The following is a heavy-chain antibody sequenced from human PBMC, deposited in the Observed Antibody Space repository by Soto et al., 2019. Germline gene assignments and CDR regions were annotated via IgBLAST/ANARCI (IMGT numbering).Heavy chain of an antibody. V-gene: IGHV3-43*01. D-gene: IGHD3-22*01. CDR2: ISWDGGST. CDR1: GFTFDDYT. Sequence: EVQLVESGGVVVQPGGSLRLSCAASGFTFDDYTMHWVRQAPGKGLEWVSLISWDGGSTYYADSVKGRFTISRDNSKNSLYLQMNSLRTEDTALYYCAKDIGSSGSSLGYFDYWGQGTLVTVSS. J-gene: IGHJ4*02. CDR3: AKDIGSSGSSLGYFDY.